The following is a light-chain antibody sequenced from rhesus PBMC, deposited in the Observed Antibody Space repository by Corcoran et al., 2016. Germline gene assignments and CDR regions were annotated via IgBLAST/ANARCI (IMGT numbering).Light chain of an antibody. CDR1: QGISNY. J-gene: IGKJ4*01. Sequence: DIQMSQSPSSLSASVGDRVTITCRASQGISNYLNWYQQKSGKGPKLLIHFAKSLASGVPSSVSGSGSGTDFTLTISSLQPEDVATYYCRQGNSHPRTFGGGTKVELK. V-gene: IGKV1-32*02. CDR2: FAK. CDR3: RQGNSHPRT.